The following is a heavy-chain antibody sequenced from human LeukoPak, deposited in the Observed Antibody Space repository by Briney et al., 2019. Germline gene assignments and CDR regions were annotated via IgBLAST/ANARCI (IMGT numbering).Heavy chain of an antibody. V-gene: IGHV4-4*07. J-gene: IGHJ4*02. D-gene: IGHD6-6*01. Sequence: SETLSLTCTVSGGSISSYYWSCIRQPAGKGLEWIVRIYNSGSTNYNPSLKSRVTMSVDTSKTQFSLKLSSVTAADTDVYYCARGTHTPYSSSAGGDYYFDYWGQGTLVTVSS. CDR1: GGSISSYY. CDR3: ARGTHTPYSSSAGGDYYFDY. CDR2: IYNSGST.